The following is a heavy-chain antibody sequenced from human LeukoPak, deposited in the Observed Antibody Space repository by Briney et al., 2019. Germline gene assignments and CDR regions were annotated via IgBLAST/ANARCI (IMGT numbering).Heavy chain of an antibody. J-gene: IGHJ6*02. D-gene: IGHD6-13*01. Sequence: GGSLRLSCSASGFTFSLYWMTWVRQAPGKGLEWVANIKQDGSEKYYVDSVRGRFIISRDNAKNSLYLQMNSLRAEDTALYYCASCRYSSNWFYYYYGMDVWGQGTTVTVSS. CDR1: GFTFSLYW. V-gene: IGHV3-7*01. CDR2: IKQDGSEK. CDR3: ASCRYSSNWFYYYYGMDV.